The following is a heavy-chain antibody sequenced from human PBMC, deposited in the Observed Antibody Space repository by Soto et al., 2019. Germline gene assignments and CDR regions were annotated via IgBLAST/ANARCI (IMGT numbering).Heavy chain of an antibody. V-gene: IGHV4-61*01. J-gene: IGHJ4*02. CDR1: GGSVSSGSYY. Sequence: QVQLQESGPGLVKPSETLSLTCTVSGGSVSSGSYYWSWIRQPPGKGLEWIGYVYYSGSTNYNPSLPSRVTISVDTSKNQFSLKLNSVTAADTAVYYWASYSSGWYDVRYWGQGTLVTVSS. CDR2: VYYSGST. CDR3: ASYSSGWYDVRY. D-gene: IGHD6-19*01.